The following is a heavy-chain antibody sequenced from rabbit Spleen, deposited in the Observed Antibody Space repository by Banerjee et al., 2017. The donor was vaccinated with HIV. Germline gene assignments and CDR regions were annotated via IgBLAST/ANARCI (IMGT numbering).Heavy chain of an antibody. D-gene: IGHD1-1*01. Sequence: QEQLEESGGGLVKPEGSLTLTCKASGVSLHDKDVMCWVRQAPGKGLEWIACINIVTGKSVYASWAKGRFTMSRTSSTTVTLQMTSLTAADTATYFCARDLVAVIGWNFNLWRPGTLVTVS. CDR2: INIVTGKS. V-gene: IGHV1S45*01. J-gene: IGHJ4*01. CDR1: GVSLHDKDV. CDR3: ARDLVAVIGWNFNL.